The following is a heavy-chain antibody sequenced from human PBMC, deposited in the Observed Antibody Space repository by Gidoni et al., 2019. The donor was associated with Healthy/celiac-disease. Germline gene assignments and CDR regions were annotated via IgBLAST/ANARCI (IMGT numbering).Heavy chain of an antibody. Sequence: QVQLVQSGSELKKPGASVKVSCKASGYTFTSYAMNWVRRAPGQGLEWMGWINTNTGNPTYAQGFTGRFVFSLDTSVSTAYLQISSLKAEDTAVYYCARVLPIVVVPAAIGPYPPYGMDVWGQGTTVTVSS. CDR3: ARVLPIVVVPAAIGPYPPYGMDV. CDR1: GYTFTSYA. D-gene: IGHD2-2*02. V-gene: IGHV7-4-1*02. J-gene: IGHJ6*02. CDR2: INTNTGNP.